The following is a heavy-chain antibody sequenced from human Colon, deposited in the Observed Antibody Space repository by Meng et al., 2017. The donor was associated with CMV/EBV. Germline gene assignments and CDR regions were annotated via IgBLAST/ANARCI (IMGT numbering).Heavy chain of an antibody. J-gene: IGHJ6*02. CDR3: AIIHTGSYYPYYSGLGV. Sequence: GSLTLSCAVSGESLNSYYWSCVRQPPGKGLEWIGELNHSGIPNFNPSFERRVTFSVDTTKNQFSLKLTSVTAADTPLYSCAIIHTGSYYPYYSGLGVWGQGTAVTVSS. V-gene: IGHV4-34*01. D-gene: IGHD1-26*01. CDR2: LNHSGIP. CDR1: GESLNSYY.